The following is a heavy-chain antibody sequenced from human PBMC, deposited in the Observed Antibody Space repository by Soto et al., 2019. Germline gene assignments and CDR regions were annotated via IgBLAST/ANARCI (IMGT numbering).Heavy chain of an antibody. J-gene: IGHJ4*02. CDR3: ARDRWEDPIVPEGSFDY. V-gene: IGHV1-18*01. CDR2: ISAYNGNT. D-gene: IGHD2-21*01. CDR1: GYTFTSYG. Sequence: ASVKVSCKASGYTFTSYGISWVRQAPGQGLEWMGWISAYNGNTNYAQKLQGRVTMTTDTSTSTAYMELRSLRSDDTAVYYCARDRWEDPIVPEGSFDYWGQGTLVTVSS.